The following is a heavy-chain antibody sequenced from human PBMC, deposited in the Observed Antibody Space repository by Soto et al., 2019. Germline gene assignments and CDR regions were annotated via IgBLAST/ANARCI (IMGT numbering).Heavy chain of an antibody. J-gene: IGHJ4*02. CDR1: GYSFTSYW. CDR3: ARHEGGDIPSGKGIDY. CDR2: IYPGDSDT. Sequence: GESLKISCKGSGYSFTSYWIGWVRQMPGKGLEWMGIIYPGDSDTRYSPPFQGRVTISADKSISTAYLQGSSLKASDTAMYYCARHEGGDIPSGKGIDYWGQGTLVTGSS. V-gene: IGHV5-51*01. D-gene: IGHD3-10*01.